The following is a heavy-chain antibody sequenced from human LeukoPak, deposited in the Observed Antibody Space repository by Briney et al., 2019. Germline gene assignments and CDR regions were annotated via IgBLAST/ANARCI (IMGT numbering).Heavy chain of an antibody. CDR2: INHSGST. D-gene: IGHD2-15*01. V-gene: IGHV4-34*01. CDR1: GGSFSGYY. CDR3: ARDHSCSGGSCYQGNWFDP. Sequence: SETLSLTCAVYGGSFSGYYWSWIRQPPGKGLEWIGEINHSGSTNYNPSLKSRVTISVDRSKNQFSLKLSSVTAADTAVYYCARDHSCSGGSCYQGNWFDPWGQGTLVTVSS. J-gene: IGHJ5*02.